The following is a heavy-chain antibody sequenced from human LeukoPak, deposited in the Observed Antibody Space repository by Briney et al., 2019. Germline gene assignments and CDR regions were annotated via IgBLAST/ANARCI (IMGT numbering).Heavy chain of an antibody. D-gene: IGHD3-10*01. J-gene: IGHJ4*02. CDR1: GYTFTSYG. CDR3: SGDGLMWSYLFDY. Sequence: GASVKVSCKASGYTFTSYGISWVRQAPGQGLEWMGWISAYNGNTNYAQKLQGRVTMTTDTSTSTAYMEMRRLRSDDTAVYYCSGDGLMWSYLFDYWGEGTLVTVSS. V-gene: IGHV1-18*01. CDR2: ISAYNGNT.